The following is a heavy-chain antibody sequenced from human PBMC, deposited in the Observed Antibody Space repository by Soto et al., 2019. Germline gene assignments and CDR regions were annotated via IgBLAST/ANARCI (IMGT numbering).Heavy chain of an antibody. CDR1: GFTFSTYG. Sequence: VQLLESGGGLVQPGGSLRLSCAASGFTFSTYGMHWVRQAPGKGLEWVAVIWYDGSNEHYADSVKGRFTISRDDSKNTLYLQMNSLRAEDTAVYYCARDAYLGSGSYAYWGQGTLVTVSS. CDR2: IWYDGSNE. D-gene: IGHD3-10*01. J-gene: IGHJ4*02. V-gene: IGHV3-33*08. CDR3: ARDAYLGSGSYAY.